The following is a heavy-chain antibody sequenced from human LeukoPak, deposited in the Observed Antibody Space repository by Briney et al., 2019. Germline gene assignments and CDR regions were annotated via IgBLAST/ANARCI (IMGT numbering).Heavy chain of an antibody. CDR3: AKDRAPVVRGVFHGDAFDI. Sequence: GGFLRLSCAASGFTFSSYAMSWVRQAPGKGLEWVSALSGSGGSTYYADSVKGRFTISRDNSKNTLYLQMNSLRAEDTAVYYCAKDRAPVVRGVFHGDAFDIWGQGTMVTVSS. CDR1: GFTFSSYA. CDR2: LSGSGGST. J-gene: IGHJ3*02. D-gene: IGHD3-10*01. V-gene: IGHV3-23*01.